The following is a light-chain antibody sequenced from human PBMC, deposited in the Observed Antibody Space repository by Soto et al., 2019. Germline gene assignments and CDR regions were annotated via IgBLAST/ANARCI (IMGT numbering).Light chain of an antibody. CDR1: QSISSY. J-gene: IGKJ5*01. CDR2: AAS. Sequence: DIQMTQSPSSLSASVGDRVTITCRASQSISSYLNWYQQKPGKAPKLLIYAASSLQSGVPSRFSGSGSGTDLSLTISSLQPEDFATYYCQQSYSNPSITFGQWTRLEIK. V-gene: IGKV1-39*01. CDR3: QQSYSNPSIT.